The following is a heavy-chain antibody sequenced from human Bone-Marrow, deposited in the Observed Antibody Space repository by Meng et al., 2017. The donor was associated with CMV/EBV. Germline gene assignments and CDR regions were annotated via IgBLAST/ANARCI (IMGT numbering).Heavy chain of an antibody. CDR2: ISAYNGNT. D-gene: IGHD6-13*01. J-gene: IGHJ6*02. V-gene: IGHV1-18*01. CDR1: GYTFTSYG. CDR3: ARAAAAGTIYYYGMDV. Sequence: ASVKVSCKASGYTFTSYGISWVRQAPGQGLEWMGWISAYNGNTNYAQKLQGRVTMTTDTSTSTAYMELRSLRSDDTAVYYCARAAAAGTIYYYGMDVRGQGTTVTVSS.